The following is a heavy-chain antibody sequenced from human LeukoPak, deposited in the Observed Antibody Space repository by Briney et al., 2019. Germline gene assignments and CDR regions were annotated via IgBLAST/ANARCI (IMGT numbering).Heavy chain of an antibody. V-gene: IGHV5-51*01. J-gene: IGHJ4*02. CDR3: ARRPFMAIIEYYFDY. CDR2: IYPGDSDT. CDR1: GYSFTSYW. D-gene: IGHD5-24*01. Sequence: GESLKISCKGSGYSFTSYWIGWVRQMPGKGLEWMGIIYPGDSDTRYSPSFQGQVTISADKSISTAYLQWSSLKASDTAMYYCARRPFMAIIEYYFDYWGQGTLVTVSS.